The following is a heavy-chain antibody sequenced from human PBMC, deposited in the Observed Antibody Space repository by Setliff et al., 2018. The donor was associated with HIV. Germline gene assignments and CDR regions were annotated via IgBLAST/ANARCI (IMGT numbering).Heavy chain of an antibody. V-gene: IGHV3-53*05. J-gene: IGHJ4*02. Sequence: GGSLRLSCAASGFTVSGNLMAWVRLAPGQGLEWFSGVHREGDTHYADSVRGRFPVSRDSSKNTVYLQMTSLGPEDTAVYYCAGRRADAASFDYWGQGTLVTVSS. CDR1: GFTVSGNL. CDR3: AGRRADAASFDY. CDR2: VHREGDT. D-gene: IGHD6-13*01.